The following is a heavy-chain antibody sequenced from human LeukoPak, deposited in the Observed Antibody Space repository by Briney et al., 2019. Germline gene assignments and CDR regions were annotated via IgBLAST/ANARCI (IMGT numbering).Heavy chain of an antibody. CDR3: ARQPQNRHFDY. D-gene: IGHD3-16*02. Sequence: SETLSLTCTASSDSISSSSYYWGWIRQPPGKGLEWIGTIYYSGSTYYNPSFQSRVTISVDRSKNQFSLKLTSVTAADTAVYYCARQPQNRHFDYWGRGTLVTVSS. V-gene: IGHV4-39*01. CDR2: IYYSGST. CDR1: SDSISSSSYY. J-gene: IGHJ4*02.